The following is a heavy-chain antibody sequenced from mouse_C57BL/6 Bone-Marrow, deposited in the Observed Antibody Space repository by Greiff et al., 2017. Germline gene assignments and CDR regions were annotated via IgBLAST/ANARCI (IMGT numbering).Heavy chain of an antibody. CDR2: ISGGGGNT. CDR3: ARHITTVVAPYFDY. CDR1: GFTFSSYT. Sequence: EVKVVESGGGLVKPGGSLKLSCAASGFTFSSYTMSWVRQTPEKRLEWVATISGGGGNTYYPDSVKGRFTISRDNAKNTLYLQMSSLRSEDTALYYCARHITTVVAPYFDYWGQGTTLTVSS. V-gene: IGHV5-9*01. J-gene: IGHJ2*01. D-gene: IGHD1-1*01.